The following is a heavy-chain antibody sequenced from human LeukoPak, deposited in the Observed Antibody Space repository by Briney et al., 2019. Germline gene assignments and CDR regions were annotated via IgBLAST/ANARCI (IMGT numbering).Heavy chain of an antibody. D-gene: IGHD3-22*01. Sequence: SQTLSLTCTVSGGSISSGTYYWIWIRQPAGKGLEWIGRIYTSGSTNYNPSLKSRVTISVDTSKNQFSLKLSSVTAADTALYYCASSSLLVVVTYGFDIWGRGTEVTVSS. CDR3: ASSSLLVVVTYGFDI. CDR2: IYTSGST. J-gene: IGHJ3*02. V-gene: IGHV4-61*02. CDR1: GGSISSGTYY.